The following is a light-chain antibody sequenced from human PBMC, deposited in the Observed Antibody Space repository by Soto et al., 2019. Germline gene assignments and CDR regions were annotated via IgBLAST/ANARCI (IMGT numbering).Light chain of an antibody. V-gene: IGKV3-15*01. Sequence: EIVMTQSPATLSVSPGERSTLSCRASQSVSSNLAWYQQKPGQAPRILSYGASTRATGIPARFSGSGSGTEFTLTISSLQSDDFAVNYCQQYNNWWTFGQGTKVEIK. CDR2: GAS. J-gene: IGKJ1*01. CDR1: QSVSSN. CDR3: QQYNNWWT.